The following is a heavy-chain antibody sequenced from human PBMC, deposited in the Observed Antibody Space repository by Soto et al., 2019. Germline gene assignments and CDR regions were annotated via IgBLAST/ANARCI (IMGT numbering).Heavy chain of an antibody. CDR3: TTEVGYSYGPGVSGY. J-gene: IGHJ4*02. CDR1: GFTFSNAW. D-gene: IGHD5-18*01. Sequence: GGSLRLSCAASGFTFSNAWMSWVRQAPGKGLEWVGRIKSKTDGGTTDYAAPVKGRFTISRDDSKNTLYLQMNSLKTEDTAVYYCTTEVGYSYGPGVSGYWGQGTLVTVSS. CDR2: IKSKTDGGTT. V-gene: IGHV3-15*01.